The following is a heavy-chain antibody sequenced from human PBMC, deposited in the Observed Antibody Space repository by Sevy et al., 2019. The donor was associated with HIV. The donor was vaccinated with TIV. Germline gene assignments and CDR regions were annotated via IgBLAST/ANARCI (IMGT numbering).Heavy chain of an antibody. V-gene: IGHV4-59*08. CDR3: AGENAWGRGYS. CDR2: IYYNGHI. D-gene: IGHD1-26*01. J-gene: IGHJ4*02. CDR1: GGSITSLY. Sequence: SETLPLTCTVSGGSITSLYWNWIRQPPGKGLEWIANIYYNGHINYNPSLKSRVTLSLVTSKNQFSLRLSSVTAADTAMYYCAGENAWGRGYSWGQGTLVTVSS.